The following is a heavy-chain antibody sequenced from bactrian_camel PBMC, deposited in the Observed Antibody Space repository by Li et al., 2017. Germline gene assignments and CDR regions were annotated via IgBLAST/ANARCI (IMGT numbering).Heavy chain of an antibody. CDR2: IQGGST. J-gene: IGHJ7*01. D-gene: IGHD4*01. V-gene: IGHV3S31*01. CDR1: GITVSNRW. Sequence: DVQLVESGGGSVQAGGSLTLSCAASGITVSNRWMGWIRQAPGKEREGFAAIQGGSTYYADSVKGRFTISKDNAKSTLYLQMNSLKPEDTAVYYCVAAPSPACSDGYLLSNAYGWDYWGKGTQVTVS.